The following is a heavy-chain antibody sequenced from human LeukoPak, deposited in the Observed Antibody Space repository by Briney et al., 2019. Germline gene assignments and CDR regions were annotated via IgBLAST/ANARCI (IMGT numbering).Heavy chain of an antibody. V-gene: IGHV5-51*01. CDR3: ASLAVSAGRGSFDY. CDR2: IYPGDSDT. D-gene: IGHD6-13*01. J-gene: IGHJ4*02. Sequence: GESLKTSCKGFGYSFTSYWIAWVRQLPGKGLEWLGIIYPGDSDTRYSPSFQGQVTISADKSSSTAYLQWSSLKASDTAMYYCASLAVSAGRGSFDYWGQGTLVTASS. CDR1: GYSFTSYW.